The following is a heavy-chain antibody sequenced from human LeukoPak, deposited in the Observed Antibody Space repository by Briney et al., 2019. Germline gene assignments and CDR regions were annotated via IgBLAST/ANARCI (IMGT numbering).Heavy chain of an antibody. CDR2: ISYDGSNK. CDR3: ASAYDSSGYYMVYDY. D-gene: IGHD3-22*01. J-gene: IGHJ4*02. V-gene: IGHV3-30-3*01. Sequence: GGSLRLSCAASGFTFSSYAMHWVRQAPGKGLEWVAVISYDGSNKYYADSVKGRFTISRDNSKNTLYLQTNSLRAEDTAVYYCASAYDSSGYYMVYDYWGQGTLVTVSS. CDR1: GFTFSSYA.